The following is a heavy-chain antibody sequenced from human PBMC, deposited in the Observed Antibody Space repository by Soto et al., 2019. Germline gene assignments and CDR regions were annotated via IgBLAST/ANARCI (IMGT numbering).Heavy chain of an antibody. CDR1: GGSISRNY. D-gene: IGHD2-21*01. CDR2: IYYSGST. Sequence: PSETLSLTCTVSGGSISRNYWTWIRQPPGKGLEWIGHIYYSGSTDYSPSLKSRVTMSIDTSQNQVSLKLTSVTTADTAVYYCAAIPRYWGQGTLVTVSS. V-gene: IGHV4-59*01. J-gene: IGHJ4*02. CDR3: AAIPRY.